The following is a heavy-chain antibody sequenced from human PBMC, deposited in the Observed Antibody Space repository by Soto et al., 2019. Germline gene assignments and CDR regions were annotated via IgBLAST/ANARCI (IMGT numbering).Heavy chain of an antibody. CDR3: AKELDTALVIPCFDF. J-gene: IGHJ4*02. D-gene: IGHD5-18*01. CDR1: GFTFPKSS. V-gene: IGHV3-23*01. CDR2: TRETGNST. Sequence: GGSLRLSCVAAGFTFPKSSMSSVRQAPGKGLEGVSSITDVGVRSYFEEWVSSTRETGNSTNYADSVKGRFTISRDNSRNTLYLQMDSLRVEDTAVYXCAKELDTALVIPCFDFWGRGTLVTVSS.